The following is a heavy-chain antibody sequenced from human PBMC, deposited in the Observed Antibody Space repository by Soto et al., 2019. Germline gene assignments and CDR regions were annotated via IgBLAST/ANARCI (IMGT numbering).Heavy chain of an antibody. CDR2: ISSNGGST. CDR1: GFTFSSYA. Sequence: GGSLRLSCAASGFTFSSYAMHWVRQAPGKGLEYVSAISSNGGSTYYANSVKGRFTISRDNSKNTLYLQMGSLRAEDMAVYYCTRGGSGSYYFDYWGQGTLVTVSS. CDR3: TRGGSGSYYFDY. D-gene: IGHD1-26*01. J-gene: IGHJ4*02. V-gene: IGHV3-64*01.